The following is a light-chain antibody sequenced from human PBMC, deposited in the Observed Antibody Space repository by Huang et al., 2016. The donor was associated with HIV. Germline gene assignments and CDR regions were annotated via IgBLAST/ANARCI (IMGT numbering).Light chain of an antibody. J-gene: IGKJ1*01. Sequence: EIVLTQSPGTLSLSPGERATLSCRASQSFSSNYLAGYQQKPGQAPRLLIYGASSRATGIPDRFSGSGSGTDFTLIISRLEPEDFAVYYCQQYGSSGVTFGQGTKVEVK. CDR1: QSFSSNY. CDR2: GAS. CDR3: QQYGSSGVT. V-gene: IGKV3-20*01.